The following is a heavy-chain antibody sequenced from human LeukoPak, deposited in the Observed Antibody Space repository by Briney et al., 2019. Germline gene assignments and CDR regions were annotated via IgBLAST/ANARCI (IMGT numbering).Heavy chain of an antibody. J-gene: IGHJ4*02. CDR3: ARDMYYYGSGSYRFDY. CDR1: GGSFSGYY. Sequence: SETLSLTCAVYGGSFSGYYWSWIRQPAGKGLEWIGRTHTSGSTNYNPSLKSRVTMSVDTSKNQFSLKLSSVTAADTAVYYCARDMYYYGSGSYRFDYWGQGTLVTVSS. V-gene: IGHV4-4*07. D-gene: IGHD3-10*01. CDR2: THTSGST.